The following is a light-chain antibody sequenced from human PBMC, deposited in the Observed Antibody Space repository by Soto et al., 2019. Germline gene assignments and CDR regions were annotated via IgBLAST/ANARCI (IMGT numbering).Light chain of an antibody. CDR2: DAS. J-gene: IGKJ2*01. V-gene: IGKV1-5*01. Sequence: DIQMTQSPSTLSASVGDRASITCRASQSISSSLAWYQQKLGKAPKLLMFDASRLASGVPSRFSGSGSGADCTLTISSLQPDDVATYYWQQYKYCYNFGQGTKLEIK. CDR3: QQYKYCYN. CDR1: QSISSS.